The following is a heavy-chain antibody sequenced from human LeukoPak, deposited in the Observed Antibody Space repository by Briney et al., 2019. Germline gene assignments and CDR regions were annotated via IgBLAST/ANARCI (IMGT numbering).Heavy chain of an antibody. CDR2: INPNSGGT. D-gene: IGHD3-22*01. Sequence: GASVKVSCKASGYTFTGYYMHWVRQAPGQGLEWMGWINPNSGGTNYAQKFRGRVTTTRDTSISTAYMELSRLRSDDTAVYYCARVLIVVAAKGHYYCGMDVWGQGTTVTVSS. J-gene: IGHJ6*02. V-gene: IGHV1-2*02. CDR3: ARVLIVVAAKGHYYCGMDV. CDR1: GYTFTGYY.